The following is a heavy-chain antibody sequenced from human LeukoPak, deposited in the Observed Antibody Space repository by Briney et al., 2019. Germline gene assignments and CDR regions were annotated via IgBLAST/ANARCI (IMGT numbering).Heavy chain of an antibody. J-gene: IGHJ3*02. D-gene: IGHD6-13*01. CDR1: RFTFSTYW. CDR3: AGSWSPYDAFDI. V-gene: IGHV3-74*01. Sequence: GGSLRLSCAASRFTFSTYWMHWVRQAPGKGLVWVSRINSDGSSTDYADSVKGRFTISRDNAKNSLYLQMNSLRAEDTAVYYCAGSWSPYDAFDIWGQGTTVTVSS. CDR2: INSDGSST.